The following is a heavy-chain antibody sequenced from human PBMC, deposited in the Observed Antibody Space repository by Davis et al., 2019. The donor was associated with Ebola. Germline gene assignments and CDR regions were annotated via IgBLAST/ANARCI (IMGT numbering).Heavy chain of an antibody. V-gene: IGHV4-61*09. J-gene: IGHJ2*01. D-gene: IGHD6-6*01. Sequence: SETLSPTCTVSGDSIRSGRYYWTWVRQPAGKGLEWIGHIYTNGITKYNTALEGRVTISLDTSKNQFTLKLRSVTAADTAVYFCARLSGLFSSSSGALYFDLWGRGTLVSVSS. CDR2: IYTNGIT. CDR1: GDSIRSGRYY. CDR3: ARLSGLFSSSSGALYFDL.